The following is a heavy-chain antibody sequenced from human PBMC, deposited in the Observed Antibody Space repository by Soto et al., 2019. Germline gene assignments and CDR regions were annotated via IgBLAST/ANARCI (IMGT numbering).Heavy chain of an antibody. CDR2: IDHGDSVT. J-gene: IGHJ3*01. V-gene: IGHV5-10-1*01. CDR1: EDSLTNIW. Sequence: VEPLQNSWRVSEDSLTNIWIHWVRQMPGKGPEWMGRIDHGDSVTTYNPSFQGHVTMSADKSINTAYLQWSSLKASDTGMYYCARRASRWGQGTMVTVSS. CDR3: ARRASR. D-gene: IGHD1-26*01.